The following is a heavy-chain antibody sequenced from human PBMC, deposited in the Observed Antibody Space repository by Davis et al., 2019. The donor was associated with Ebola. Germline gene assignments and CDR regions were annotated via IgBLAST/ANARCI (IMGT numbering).Heavy chain of an antibody. J-gene: IGHJ4*02. Sequence: SVKVSCKASGGTFSSFAISWVRQAPGQGPEWMGGIIPIFRTPNYAQKFQDRVTITADESTSTAYMEMSSLRSEDTAVYYCARGPTDPSGGWGQGTLVTVSS. V-gene: IGHV1-69*13. D-gene: IGHD3-16*01. CDR3: ARGPTDPSGG. CDR2: IIPIFRTP. CDR1: GGTFSSFA.